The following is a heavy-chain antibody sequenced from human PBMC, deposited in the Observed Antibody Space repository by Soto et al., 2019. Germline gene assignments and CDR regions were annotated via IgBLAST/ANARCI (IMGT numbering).Heavy chain of an antibody. D-gene: IGHD6-6*01. CDR3: ARGPVYSSSSLPIIIPSLDY. CDR2: ISYDGSNK. V-gene: IGHV3-30-3*01. CDR1: GFTFSSYA. J-gene: IGHJ4*02. Sequence: PGGSLRLSCAASGFTFSSYAMHWVRQAPGKGLEWVAVISYDGSNKYYADTVKGRYTISRDNSKNTLYMQMNSLRDEDTAVNYYARGPVYSSSSLPIIIPSLDYWGQGTLVTVSS.